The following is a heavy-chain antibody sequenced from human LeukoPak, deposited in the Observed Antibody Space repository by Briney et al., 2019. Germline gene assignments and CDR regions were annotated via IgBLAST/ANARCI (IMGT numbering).Heavy chain of an antibody. V-gene: IGHV3-21*01. CDR1: GFTFSSYS. CDR2: ISSSSSYI. J-gene: IGHJ4*02. D-gene: IGHD3-10*01. Sequence: GGSLRLSCAASGFTFSSYSMNWVRQAPGKGLEWVSSISSSSSYIYYADSVKGRFTISRDNSKNTLYLQMNSLRAEDTAVYYCARGVYGSGSYPPNHFDYWGQGTLVTVSS. CDR3: ARGVYGSGSYPPNHFDY.